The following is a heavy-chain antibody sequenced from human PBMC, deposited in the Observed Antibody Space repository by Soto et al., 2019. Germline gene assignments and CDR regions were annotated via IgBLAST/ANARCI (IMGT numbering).Heavy chain of an antibody. CDR2: ISGSGGTP. CDR3: AKRRGAGGHFDY. Sequence: GGSLRLSCAASGFMFSSAAMSWLRQAPGKGLEWVSAISGSGGTPFYADSVKGRFTISRDNSKNSLYLQMNSLTAEDTAVYFCAKRRGAGGHFDYWGQGALVTVSS. CDR1: GFMFSSAA. V-gene: IGHV3-23*01. D-gene: IGHD2-15*01. J-gene: IGHJ4*02.